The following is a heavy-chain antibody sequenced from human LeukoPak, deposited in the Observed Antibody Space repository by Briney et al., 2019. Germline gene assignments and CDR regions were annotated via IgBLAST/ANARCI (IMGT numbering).Heavy chain of an antibody. CDR1: GFTVKTYD. CDR2: FGISGTI. D-gene: IGHD5/OR15-5a*01. Sequence: GGSLRLSCAVSGFTVKTYDMHWVRQAPGEGPEWIAYFGISGTIYYADSVRGRFTISRDNAKNSLFLQMNSLRVDDTAIYYCAGFGVYPSGGQGTPVTVSP. CDR3: AGFGVYPS. J-gene: IGHJ4*02. V-gene: IGHV3-48*01.